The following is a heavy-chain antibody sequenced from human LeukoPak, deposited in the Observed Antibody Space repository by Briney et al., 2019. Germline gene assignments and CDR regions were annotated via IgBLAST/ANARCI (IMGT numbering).Heavy chain of an antibody. CDR2: ISSSGSTI. Sequence: GGSLRLSCAASGFTFSSYEMNWVRQAPGKGLEWVSYISSSGSTIYYADSVKGRFTIPRDNAKNSLYLQMNSLRAEDTAVYYCARDGNYGERYYYYYGMDVWGKGTTVTVSS. CDR3: ARDGNYGERYYYYYGMDV. J-gene: IGHJ6*04. D-gene: IGHD4/OR15-4a*01. V-gene: IGHV3-48*03. CDR1: GFTFSSYE.